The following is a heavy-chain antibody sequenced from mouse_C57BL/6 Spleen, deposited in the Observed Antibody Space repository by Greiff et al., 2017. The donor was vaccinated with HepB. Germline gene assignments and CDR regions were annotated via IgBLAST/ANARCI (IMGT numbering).Heavy chain of an antibody. D-gene: IGHD1-1*01. Sequence: EVQLQQSGPGLVKPSQSLSLTCSVTGYSITSGYYWNWIRQFPGNKLEWMGYISYDGSNNYNPSLKNRISITRDTSKNQFFLKLNSVTTEDTATYDCARDNYGGFAYWGQGTLVTVSA. V-gene: IGHV3-6*01. CDR2: ISYDGSN. J-gene: IGHJ3*01. CDR3: ARDNYGGFAY. CDR1: GYSITSGYY.